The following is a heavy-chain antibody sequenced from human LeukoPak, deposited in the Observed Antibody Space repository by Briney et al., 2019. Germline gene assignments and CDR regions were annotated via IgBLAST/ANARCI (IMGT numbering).Heavy chain of an antibody. CDR1: GFTFSSYA. D-gene: IGHD2-15*01. CDR2: FSSDGSSK. J-gene: IGHJ4*02. Sequence: SGRSLRLSCAASGFTFSSYAMHWVRQAPGKGLEWVAIFSSDGSSKFYADSVKGRFTISRDNSKNTLYLQMNSLRADDTAVFYCAREGQCSGGTCYSGLDYWGQGTLVTVPS. V-gene: IGHV3-30*04. CDR3: AREGQCSGGTCYSGLDY.